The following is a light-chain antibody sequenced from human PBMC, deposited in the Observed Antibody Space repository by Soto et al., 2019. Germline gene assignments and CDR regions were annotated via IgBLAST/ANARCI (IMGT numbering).Light chain of an antibody. V-gene: IGKV1-39*01. CDR1: HSISSF. CDR3: QQYDEWPPSYT. CDR2: GAS. J-gene: IGKJ2*01. Sequence: DFQLTQSPSSLSASVGDRVTITCRASHSISSFLNWYQQKPGKAPRLLIYGASSLQRGVPSRFSGSGSGTEFTLTISSLQPEDFAVYYCQQYDEWPPSYTFGQGTKLEIK.